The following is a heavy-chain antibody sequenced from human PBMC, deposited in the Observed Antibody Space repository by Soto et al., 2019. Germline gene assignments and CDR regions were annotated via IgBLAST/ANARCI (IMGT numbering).Heavy chain of an antibody. Sequence: QVQLVQSGAEVKKPGSSVKVSCKASGGTFSSYAISWVRQATGQGLEWMGGIIPIFGTANDAQKFQGRVTITAHESTSTAYMELSISRSEYTAVYYCAGDEAYSSSSFGYYYYYGMDVWGQGNTDTVAS. J-gene: IGHJ6*02. CDR1: GGTFSSYA. D-gene: IGHD6-6*01. CDR3: AGDEAYSSSSFGYYYYYGMDV. V-gene: IGHV1-69*01. CDR2: IIPIFGTA.